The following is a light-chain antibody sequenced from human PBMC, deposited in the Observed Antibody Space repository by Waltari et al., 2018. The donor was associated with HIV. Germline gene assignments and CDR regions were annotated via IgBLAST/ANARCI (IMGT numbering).Light chain of an antibody. J-gene: IGLJ2*01. CDR2: DNN. CDR3: GTWDTSLSAGV. Sequence: QSVLTQPPAVSAAPGQTVTISCSGSSSTIANNYVLWYQQPPGTAPKLLIYDNNRRSSGIPDRFSGSKSGTSATLAIAGLQTGDEADYYCGTWDTSLSAGVFGGGTKVTVL. V-gene: IGLV1-51*01. CDR1: SSTIANNY.